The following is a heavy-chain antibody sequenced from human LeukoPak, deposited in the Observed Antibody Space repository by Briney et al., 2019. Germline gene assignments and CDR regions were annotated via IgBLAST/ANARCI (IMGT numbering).Heavy chain of an antibody. J-gene: IGHJ4*02. D-gene: IGHD2-2*01. CDR2: ISSSSSYI. V-gene: IGHV3-21*01. Sequence: GGSLRLSCAASGFTFSSYSMNWVRQAPGKGLEWVSSISSSSSYIYYADSVKGRFTISRDNAKNSLYLQMNSLRAEDTAVYYCVARGYCSTTSCLLEYWGQGTLVTVSS. CDR1: GFTFSSYS. CDR3: VARGYCSTTSCLLEY.